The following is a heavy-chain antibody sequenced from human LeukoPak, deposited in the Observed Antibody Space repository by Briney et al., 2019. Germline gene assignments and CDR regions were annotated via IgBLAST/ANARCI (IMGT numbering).Heavy chain of an antibody. CDR3: ARATYYYDSSGYYYFDY. D-gene: IGHD3-22*01. CDR2: IDYSGST. CDR1: GGSISSYY. V-gene: IGHV4-59*01. J-gene: IGHJ4*02. Sequence: SETLSLTCTVSGGSISSYYWSWIRQPPEKGLEWIGYIDYSGSTNYNPSLKSRVTISVDTSKNQFSLKLSSVTAADTAVYYCARATYYYDSSGYYYFDYWGQGTLVTVSS.